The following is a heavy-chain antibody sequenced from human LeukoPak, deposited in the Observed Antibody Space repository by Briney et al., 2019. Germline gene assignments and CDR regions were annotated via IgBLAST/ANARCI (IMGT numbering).Heavy chain of an antibody. V-gene: IGHV3-7*05. CDR2: IKQDGSEK. CDR1: GFTFSSYW. J-gene: IGHJ1*01. Sequence: GGSLRLSCAASGFTFSSYWMSWVRQAPGKGLEWVANIKQDGSEKYYVDSVKGRFTISRDNAENSLYLQMNSLRAEDTAVYYCARGYYDSSAYFQHWGQGTLVTVSS. CDR3: ARGYYDSSAYFQH. D-gene: IGHD3-22*01.